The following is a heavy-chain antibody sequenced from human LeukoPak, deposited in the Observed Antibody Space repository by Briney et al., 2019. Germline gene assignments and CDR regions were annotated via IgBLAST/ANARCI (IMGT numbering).Heavy chain of an antibody. V-gene: IGHV1-69*13. CDR1: GGTSRKYV. Sequence: SVKVSCKASGGTSRKYVISWVRQAPGQGLEWMGGIIPIFGTANYAQKFRDRVTITADESTSTASMELISLRSEDTAVYYCASIHGIAAAGTGAFDIWGQGTMVTVSS. CDR2: IIPIFGTA. CDR3: ASIHGIAAAGTGAFDI. D-gene: IGHD6-13*01. J-gene: IGHJ3*02.